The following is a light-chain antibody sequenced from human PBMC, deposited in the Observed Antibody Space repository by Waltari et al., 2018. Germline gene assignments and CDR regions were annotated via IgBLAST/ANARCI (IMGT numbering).Light chain of an antibody. CDR3: QQYNNWPLT. V-gene: IGKV3-15*01. CDR1: QRVSSN. J-gene: IGKJ4*01. CDR2: GAS. Sequence: EIVMSQSPATMSVFPGSSSTRACRARQRVSSNLAWYQQKPCQAPRLLIYGASTLATGIPARFSGSGSGTEFTLTISSLQSEDFAVYYCQQYNNWPLTFGGGTKVEIK.